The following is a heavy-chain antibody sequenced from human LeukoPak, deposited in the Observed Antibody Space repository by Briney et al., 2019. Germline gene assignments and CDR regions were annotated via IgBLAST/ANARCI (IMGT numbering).Heavy chain of an antibody. CDR3: ASSDCSSTSCYIDY. V-gene: IGHV3-11*01. Sequence: GGSLRLSCAASGFTFSDYYMSWIRQAPGKGLEWVSYISSSGSTIYYADSVKGRFTISRDNAKNSLYLQMNSLRAEDTAVYYCASSDCSSTSCYIDYWGQGTLVTVS. J-gene: IGHJ4*02. D-gene: IGHD2-2*02. CDR2: ISSSGSTI. CDR1: GFTFSDYY.